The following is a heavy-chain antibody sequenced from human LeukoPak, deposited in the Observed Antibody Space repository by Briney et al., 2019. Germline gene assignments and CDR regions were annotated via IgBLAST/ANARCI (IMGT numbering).Heavy chain of an antibody. CDR3: AGDVGTSGWYTFDY. Sequence: SQTLSLTCAISGDSVSSNNGAWSWIRQSPSRGLEWLGRTYYRSKWYNDYAESMKGRITISPDTSKNQFSLQLNSVTPEDTAVYYCAGDVGTSGWYTFDYWGQGTLVTVSS. CDR2: TYYRSKWYN. V-gene: IGHV6-1*01. J-gene: IGHJ4*02. CDR1: GDSVSSNNGA. D-gene: IGHD6-19*01.